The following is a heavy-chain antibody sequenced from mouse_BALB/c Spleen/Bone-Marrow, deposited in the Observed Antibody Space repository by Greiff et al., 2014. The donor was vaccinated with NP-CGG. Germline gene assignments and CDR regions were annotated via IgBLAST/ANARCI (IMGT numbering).Heavy chain of an antibody. V-gene: IGHV1-69*01. CDR2: IDTSDSYT. D-gene: IGHD2-4*01. CDR3: ARGGHDFSWDY. CDR1: GYTFTDNW. J-gene: IGHJ4*01. Sequence: QVQLQQSGAELGMPGASVKMSCKASGYTFTDNWIYWVKQRPGQGLEWIGAIDTSDSYTNYNQKFMGKASLTVDASSSTAYMQVSSLTSDDSAVYYCARGGHDFSWDYGGQGTSVTVSS.